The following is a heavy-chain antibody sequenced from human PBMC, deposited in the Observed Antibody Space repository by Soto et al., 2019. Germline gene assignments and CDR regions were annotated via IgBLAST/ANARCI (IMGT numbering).Heavy chain of an antibody. CDR3: ARGVRSSPVRETWIQLWPYYYYYYGMDV. D-gene: IGHD5-18*01. CDR2: IIPIFGTA. CDR1: EGTFSSYL. J-gene: IGHJ6*02. Sequence: SVNVSCKPSEGTFSSYLIGRGGPAPVQGLEGMGGIIPIFGTANYAQKFQGRVTITADESTSTAYMELSSLRSEDTAVYYCARGVRSSPVRETWIQLWPYYYYYYGMDVWGQGTTVTVSS. V-gene: IGHV1-69*01.